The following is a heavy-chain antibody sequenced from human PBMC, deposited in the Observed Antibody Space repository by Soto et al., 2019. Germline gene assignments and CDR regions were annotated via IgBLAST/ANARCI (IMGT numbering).Heavy chain of an antibody. D-gene: IGHD6-13*01. J-gene: IGHJ2*01. V-gene: IGHV4-59*01. Sequence: QVQLQESGPGLVKTSETLSLTCTVSGGSISSCYWSWIRQPPGKGLQWIGYIYYSGSTNYNPSLKSLVTISVDTSKNQCSLKLSSVTAADTAVYYCARELVAAAGTEYFALCGRGTLVTVSS. CDR3: ARELVAAAGTEYFAL. CDR1: GGSISSCY. CDR2: IYYSGST.